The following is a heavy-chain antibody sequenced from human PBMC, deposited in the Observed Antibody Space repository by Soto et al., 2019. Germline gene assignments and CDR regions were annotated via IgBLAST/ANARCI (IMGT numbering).Heavy chain of an antibody. V-gene: IGHV4-59*02. CDR2: LYDSGST. CDR3: ASPATCNVGNYYYNGIDV. J-gene: IGHJ6*01. D-gene: IGHD1-1*01. Sequence: SETLSLTCTVSGDSVSRYYWSWIRQRPGKGLEWMGYLYDSGSTNYNPSLKSRVTISVDASKNQFSLKLSSVTAADNAVYYCASPATCNVGNYYYNGIDVCEKGLT. CDR1: GDSVSRYY.